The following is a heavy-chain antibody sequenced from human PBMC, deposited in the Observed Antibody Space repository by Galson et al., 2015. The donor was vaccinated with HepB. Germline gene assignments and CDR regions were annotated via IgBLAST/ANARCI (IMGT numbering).Heavy chain of an antibody. D-gene: IGHD2/OR15-2a*01. J-gene: IGHJ4*02. Sequence: PALVKPTQTLTLTCTFSGFSLSTSGVRVSWIRQPPGKALEWLARIDWDDDKFYSTSLKTRLTISKDTSKNQVVLTMTNMDPVDTGTYYCARMSMKLSFDYWGQGTLVTVSS. CDR2: IDWDDDK. V-gene: IGHV2-70*04. CDR1: GFSLSTSGVR. CDR3: ARMSMKLSFDY.